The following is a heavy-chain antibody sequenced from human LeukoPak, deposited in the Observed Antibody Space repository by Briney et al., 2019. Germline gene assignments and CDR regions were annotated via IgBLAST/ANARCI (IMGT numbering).Heavy chain of an antibody. CDR1: GFTFSSYA. J-gene: IGHJ3*02. CDR3: AKDRRIAADAFDI. D-gene: IGHD6-13*01. V-gene: IGHV3-23*01. Sequence: SGGSLRLSCAASGFTFSSYAMSWVRQAPGKGLEWVSAISGSGGSTYYADSVKGRFTTSRDNSKNTLYLQMNSLRAEDTAVYYCAKDRRIAADAFDIWGQGTMVTVSS. CDR2: ISGSGGST.